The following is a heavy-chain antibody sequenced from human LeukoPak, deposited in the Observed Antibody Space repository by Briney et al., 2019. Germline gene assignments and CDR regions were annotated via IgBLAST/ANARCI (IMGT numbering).Heavy chain of an antibody. J-gene: IGHJ5*02. CDR3: ARREAVTGTPRAWFDP. Sequence: SETLSLTCTVSGDSFSTYYWTWIRQPPGKGLEWIGYIYSGGSTNYNPSLKSRVTISLDTSKNQFSLKLTSVTAADTAVYYCARREAVTGTPRAWFDPRGQGTLVTVSS. D-gene: IGHD6-19*01. CDR1: GDSFSTYY. V-gene: IGHV4-59*08. CDR2: IYSGGST.